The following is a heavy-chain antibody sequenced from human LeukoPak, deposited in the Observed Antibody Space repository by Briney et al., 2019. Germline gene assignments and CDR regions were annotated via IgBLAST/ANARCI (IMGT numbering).Heavy chain of an antibody. CDR1: GGTFSSYA. Sequence: SVKVSCKASGGTFSSYAISWVRQAPGQGLEWMGGIIPIFGTANYAQKFQGRVTITADESTSTAYMELSSLRSEDTAVYYCAKEGSGSYYTPHYYFDYWGQGTLVTVSS. V-gene: IGHV1-69*13. CDR3: AKEGSGSYYTPHYYFDY. J-gene: IGHJ4*02. D-gene: IGHD3-10*01. CDR2: IIPIFGTA.